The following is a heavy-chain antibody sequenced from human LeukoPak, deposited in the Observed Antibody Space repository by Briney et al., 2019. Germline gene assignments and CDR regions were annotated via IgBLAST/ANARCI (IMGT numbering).Heavy chain of an antibody. V-gene: IGHV4-34*01. CDR3: ARVLGSGSYYFDY. D-gene: IGHD3-22*01. CDR1: GGSFSGYY. J-gene: IGHJ4*02. Sequence: SETLSLTCAVYGGSFSGYYWSWIRQPPGKGLEWIGEIYHSGSTNYNPSLKSRVTISVDKSKNQFSLKLSSVTAADTAVYYCARVLGSGSYYFDYWGQGTLVTVSS. CDR2: IYHSGST.